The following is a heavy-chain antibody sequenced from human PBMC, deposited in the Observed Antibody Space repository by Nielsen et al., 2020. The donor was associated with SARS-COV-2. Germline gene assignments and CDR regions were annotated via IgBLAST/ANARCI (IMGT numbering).Heavy chain of an antibody. CDR1: GYSFTSYW. CDR3: ARLGGAAADYYGMDV. Sequence: GESLKISCKGSGYSFTSYWIGWVRQMPGKGLEWMGIIYPGDSDTRYSPSFQGQATISADKSISTAYLQWSSLKASDTAMYYCARLGGAAADYYGMDVWGQGTTVTVSS. D-gene: IGHD6-13*01. CDR2: IYPGDSDT. V-gene: IGHV5-51*01. J-gene: IGHJ6*02.